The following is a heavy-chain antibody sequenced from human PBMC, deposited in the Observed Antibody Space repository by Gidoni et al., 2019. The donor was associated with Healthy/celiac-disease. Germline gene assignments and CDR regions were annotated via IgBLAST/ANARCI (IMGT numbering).Heavy chain of an antibody. CDR1: GYTFTSYA. CDR2: INAGNGNT. Sequence: QVQLVQSGAEVKKPGASVKVSCKASGYTFTSYAMHWVRQAPGQRLEWMGWINAGNGNTKYSQKFQGRVTITRDTSASTAYMELSSLRSEDTAVYYCARGGSGSKPVYYWGQGTLVTVSS. J-gene: IGHJ4*02. V-gene: IGHV1-3*01. D-gene: IGHD3-10*01. CDR3: ARGGSGSKPVYY.